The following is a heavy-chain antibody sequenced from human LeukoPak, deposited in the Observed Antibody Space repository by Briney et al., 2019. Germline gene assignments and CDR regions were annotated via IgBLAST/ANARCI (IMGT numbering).Heavy chain of an antibody. Sequence: SETLSLTCTVSGGSISSYYWSWIRQPPGKGLEWIGYTYYSGSTNYNPSLKSRVTISVDTSKNQFSLKLSSVTAADTAVYYCARESRAARRFDYWGQGTLVTVSS. D-gene: IGHD5/OR15-5a*01. CDR1: GGSISSYY. CDR3: ARESRAARRFDY. CDR2: TYYSGST. J-gene: IGHJ4*02. V-gene: IGHV4-59*12.